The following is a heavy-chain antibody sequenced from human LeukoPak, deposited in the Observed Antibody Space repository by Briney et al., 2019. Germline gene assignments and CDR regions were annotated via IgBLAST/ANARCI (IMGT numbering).Heavy chain of an antibody. Sequence: PGGSLRLSCAASGFTFSNYAMNWVRQVPGKGLEWVSSFSGSGGNTYYADSVKGRFTISRDNSKNTLYLQMNSLRAEDTALYYCAKAINPGSLRDAFDIWGQGTMLTVSS. CDR2: FSGSGGNT. CDR3: AKAINPGSLRDAFDI. J-gene: IGHJ3*02. CDR1: GFTFSNYA. V-gene: IGHV3-23*01.